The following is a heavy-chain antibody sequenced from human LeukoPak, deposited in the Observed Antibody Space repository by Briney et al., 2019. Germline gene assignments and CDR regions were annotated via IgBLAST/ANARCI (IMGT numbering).Heavy chain of an antibody. D-gene: IGHD6-19*01. CDR3: ARVGSRSWSHPLRY. CDR2: ISRNGGRT. CDR1: GFTFSSYG. Sequence: GGSLRLSCAASGFTFSSYGMHWVRQAPGKGLEYVSSISRNGGRTYYANYVKGRFAISRDDSMNTLYLQMGSLRTEDTAVYYCARVGSRSWSHPLRYWGQGTPVTVSS. J-gene: IGHJ4*02. V-gene: IGHV3-64*01.